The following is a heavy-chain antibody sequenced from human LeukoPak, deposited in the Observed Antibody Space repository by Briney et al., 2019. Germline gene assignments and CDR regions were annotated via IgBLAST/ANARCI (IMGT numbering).Heavy chain of an antibody. V-gene: IGHV3-23*01. D-gene: IGHD3-9*01. Sequence: GGSLRLSCAASGFTFSSYAMSWVRQAPGKGLEWVSAISGSGGSTYYADSVKGRFTISRDNSKNTLYLQMNSLRAEDTAVYYCAKDRGLYDILTGYRDYWGQGTLVTVSS. CDR2: ISGSGGST. CDR1: GFTFSSYA. J-gene: IGHJ4*02. CDR3: AKDRGLYDILTGYRDY.